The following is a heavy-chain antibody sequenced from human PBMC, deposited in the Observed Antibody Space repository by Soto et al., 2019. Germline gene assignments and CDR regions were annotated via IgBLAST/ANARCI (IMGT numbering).Heavy chain of an antibody. CDR2: ISTSSYI. D-gene: IGHD5-18*01. CDR3: ARGEGYGPFDY. V-gene: IGHV3-21*01. Sequence: EVQLVESGGGLVKPGGSLRLSCAASGFTFSSYSMNWVRQAPGKGLEWVSSISTSSYIYYADSVKGRFTIPRDNAKNSLYLQMNSLRAEDTAVYYCARGEGYGPFDYWGQGTLVTVSS. CDR1: GFTFSSYS. J-gene: IGHJ4*02.